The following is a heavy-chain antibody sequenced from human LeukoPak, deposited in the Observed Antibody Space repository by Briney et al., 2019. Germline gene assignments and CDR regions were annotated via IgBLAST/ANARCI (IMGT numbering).Heavy chain of an antibody. CDR3: ARGGGDIVVVPAAHFDY. V-gene: IGHV5-51*01. J-gene: IGHJ4*02. CDR1: GSSFTSYW. D-gene: IGHD2-2*01. CDR2: IYPGDSDT. Sequence: GESLKISCQGSGSSFTSYWIGWVRQLPGKGLEWMGIIYPGDSDTRYSPSFQGQVTISADKSISTAYLQWSSLKASDTAMYYCARGGGDIVVVPAAHFDYWGQGTLVTVSS.